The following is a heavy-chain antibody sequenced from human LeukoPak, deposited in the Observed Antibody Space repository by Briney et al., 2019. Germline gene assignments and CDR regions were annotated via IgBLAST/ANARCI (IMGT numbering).Heavy chain of an antibody. D-gene: IGHD3-10*01. CDR1: GFTFSSYS. Sequence: GGSLRLSCAASGFTFSSYSLNWVRQAPGKGLEWVSYIGISSGTYYGEPVKGRFTISRDNARNSLYLQMNSLRDEDTAVYYCARDLGSVNFAFDIWGQGTMVTVSS. J-gene: IGHJ3*02. CDR2: IGISSGT. CDR3: ARDLGSVNFAFDI. V-gene: IGHV3-48*02.